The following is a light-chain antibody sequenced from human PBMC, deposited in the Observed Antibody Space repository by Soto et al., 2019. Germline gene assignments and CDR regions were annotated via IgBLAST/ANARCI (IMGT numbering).Light chain of an antibody. J-gene: IGKJ1*01. CDR3: QHYNSYSEA. V-gene: IGKV1-5*01. Sequence: DIQMTQSPSSLSASGGDRVRITCRASQSISSYLHWYQQKPGKAPKLLIYAASNLQSGVPSRFSGSGSGTEFTLTISSLQPDDFATYYCQHYNSYSEAFGQGTKVDIK. CDR2: AAS. CDR1: QSISSY.